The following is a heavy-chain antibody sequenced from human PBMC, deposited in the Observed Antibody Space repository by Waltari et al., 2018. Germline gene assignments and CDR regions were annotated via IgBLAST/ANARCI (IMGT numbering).Heavy chain of an antibody. CDR3: AKQVAGSGWYLG. CDR1: GGSLSGYY. Sequence: QVRLQQWGAGLLKPSETLSLTCVVSGGSLSGYYWSWIRQPPGKGLEWIGEVNYGGTTNSNPSRKSRITVSIDTSNNQFSLNLNSVTAADTAVYYCAKQVAGSGWYLGWGQGTLVSVSS. CDR2: VNYGGTT. D-gene: IGHD6-19*01. V-gene: IGHV4-34*01. J-gene: IGHJ4*02.